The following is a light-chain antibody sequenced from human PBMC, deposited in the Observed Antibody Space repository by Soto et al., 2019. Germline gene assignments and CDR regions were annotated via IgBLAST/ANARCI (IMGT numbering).Light chain of an antibody. J-gene: IGKJ2*01. CDR2: DAS. V-gene: IGKV1-5*01. Sequence: DIQMPQSPSTLSASVGDRITITCRASQSVSRRLAWFQQKPGKAPKRLIYDASSLESGVPSRFSGRGSWTEFTLTISSLQPDDCATYYCHTYNSYSLHTGGQGTKLEIK. CDR1: QSVSRR. CDR3: HTYNSYSLHT.